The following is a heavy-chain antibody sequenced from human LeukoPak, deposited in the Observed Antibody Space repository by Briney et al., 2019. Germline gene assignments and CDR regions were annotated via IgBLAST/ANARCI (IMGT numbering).Heavy chain of an antibody. CDR2: IIPYNGNT. V-gene: IGHV1-18*01. J-gene: IGHJ4*02. CDR1: GGTLSSYA. CDR3: ARAGPGSGWYFDY. Sequence: ASVKVSCKASGGTLSSYAISWVRQAPGQGLEWMGGIIPYNGNTRYAQKFQGRVAMTTDTSTTTAYMELRGLRFNDTAVYYCARAGPGSGWYFDYWGQGTLVTVSS. D-gene: IGHD6-19*01.